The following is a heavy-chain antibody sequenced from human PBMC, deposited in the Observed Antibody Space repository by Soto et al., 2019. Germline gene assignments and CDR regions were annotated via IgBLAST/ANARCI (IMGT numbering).Heavy chain of an antibody. D-gene: IGHD6-25*01. V-gene: IGHV3-21*01. CDR1: GFTFSIYD. CDR3: ARRWRLGAGGKFDYGVDV. CDR2: ITGSRNYI. Sequence: EVQLVESGGGLVKPGGSLTLSCEGSGFTFSIYDMNWVRQAPGKGLECVSSITGSRNYIYYADSVKGRFTISRDNAKNSLYLQMNSLRAELTAVYYCARRWRLGAGGKFDYGVDVGGQGTTVTVAS. J-gene: IGHJ6*02.